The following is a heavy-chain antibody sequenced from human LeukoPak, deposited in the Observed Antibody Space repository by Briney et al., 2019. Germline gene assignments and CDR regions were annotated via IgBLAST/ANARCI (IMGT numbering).Heavy chain of an antibody. CDR2: MNPNSGNT. CDR1: GYTFTGYD. Sequence: EASVKVSCKASGYTFTGYDINWVRQAPGQGLEWMGWMNPNSGNTGYAQKFQGRVTMTRNTSISTAYMELSSLRSEDTAVYYCARGRSEYYDFWSGYGPPYYYGMDVWGQGTTVTVSS. D-gene: IGHD3-3*01. CDR3: ARGRSEYYDFWSGYGPPYYYGMDV. J-gene: IGHJ6*02. V-gene: IGHV1-8*01.